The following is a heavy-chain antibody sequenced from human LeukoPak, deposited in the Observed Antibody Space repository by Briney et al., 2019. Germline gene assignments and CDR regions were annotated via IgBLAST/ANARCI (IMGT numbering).Heavy chain of an antibody. Sequence: GGSLRLSCEDSGFTLRNFAVSWVRQAPGKGLEWVSVISVSGGSTHYADSVKGRFTISRDHSKNTLYLQMNSLRAEDTAVYYCAKDMRFDWTPYYFDYWGQGTLVTVSS. V-gene: IGHV3-23*01. D-gene: IGHD3-9*01. CDR1: GFTLRNFA. CDR3: AKDMRFDWTPYYFDY. CDR2: ISVSGGST. J-gene: IGHJ4*02.